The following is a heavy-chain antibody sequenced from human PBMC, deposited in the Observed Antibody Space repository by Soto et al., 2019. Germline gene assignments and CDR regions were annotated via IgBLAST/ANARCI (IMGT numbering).Heavy chain of an antibody. J-gene: IGHJ4*02. CDR1: GGSISSYY. D-gene: IGHD5-12*01. V-gene: IGHV4-59*01. CDR2: IYYSGST. Sequence: SETLSLTCTVSGGSISSYYWSWIRQPPGKGLEWIGYIYYSGSTNYNPSLKSRVTISVDTSKNQFSLKLSSVTAADTAVYYCARDGNGGYDFFGYWGQGTLVTVSS. CDR3: ARDGNGGYDFFGY.